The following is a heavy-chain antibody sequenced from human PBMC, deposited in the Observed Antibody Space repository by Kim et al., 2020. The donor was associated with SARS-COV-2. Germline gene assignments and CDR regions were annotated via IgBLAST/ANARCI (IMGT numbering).Heavy chain of an antibody. CDR3: ARKVMTTWFDP. CDR2: T. J-gene: IGHJ5*02. D-gene: IGHD1-1*01. V-gene: IGHV4-34*01. Sequence: TNYNPSLKSRVTISVDTSKNQFSLKLSSVTAADTAVYYCARKVMTTWFDPWGQGTLVTVSS.